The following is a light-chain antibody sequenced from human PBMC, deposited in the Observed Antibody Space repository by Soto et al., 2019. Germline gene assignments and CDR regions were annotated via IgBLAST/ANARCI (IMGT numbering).Light chain of an antibody. CDR3: QKSYSTPST. V-gene: IGKV1-39*01. CDR1: QSISSS. J-gene: IGKJ5*01. CDR2: AAS. Sequence: DIQMTQSPSSLSASVGDRVTITCRASQSISSSLNWYQPKPGKAPKLLIYAASSLQSGVPSRFSGSGSGTDFTLTISILQPEDFATYYCQKSYSTPSTFGQGTRLESK.